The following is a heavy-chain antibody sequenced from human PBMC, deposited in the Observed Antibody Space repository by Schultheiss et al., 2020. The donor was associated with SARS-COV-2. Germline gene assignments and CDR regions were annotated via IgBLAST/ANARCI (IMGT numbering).Heavy chain of an antibody. CDR1: GGSFSDFY. J-gene: IGHJ6*02. CDR2: INHSGST. D-gene: IGHD3-22*01. Sequence: SQTLSLTCAVYGGSFSDFYWSWIRQPPGKGLEWIGEINHSGSTKYNPSLKSRVTISEDTSKNQFSLKLSSVTAADTAVYYCARERSSYDSSGYFPNYGMDVWGQGTTVTVSS. V-gene: IGHV4-34*01. CDR3: ARERSSYDSSGYFPNYGMDV.